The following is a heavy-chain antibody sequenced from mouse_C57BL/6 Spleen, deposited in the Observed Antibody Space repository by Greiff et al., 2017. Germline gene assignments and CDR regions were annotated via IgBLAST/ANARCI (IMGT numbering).Heavy chain of an antibody. V-gene: IGHV3-1*01. D-gene: IGHD1-1*01. J-gene: IGHJ1*03. CDR3: ARYYYGSSYGYFDV. CDR2: ISYSGST. Sequence: VQLMESGPGMVKPSQSLSLTCTVTGYSITSGYDWHWIRHFPGNKLEWMGYISYSGSTNYNPSLKIRMSITHDPSKNHFFLKLNSVTTNDTATYYCARYYYGSSYGYFDVWGTGTTVTVSS. CDR1: GYSITSGYD.